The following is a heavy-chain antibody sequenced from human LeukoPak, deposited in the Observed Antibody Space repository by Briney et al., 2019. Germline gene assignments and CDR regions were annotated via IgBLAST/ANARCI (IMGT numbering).Heavy chain of an antibody. CDR2: ISSSSSTI. CDR3: ARDSGYEFRGYYYYGMDV. CDR1: GFTFSSYS. V-gene: IGHV3-48*04. D-gene: IGHD5-12*01. Sequence: GGSLRLSCAASGFTFSSYSMNWVRQAPGKGLEWVSYISSSSSTIYYADSVKGRFTISRDNAKNSLYLQMNSLRAEDTAVYYCARDSGYEFRGYYYYGMDVWGQGTTVTVSS. J-gene: IGHJ6*02.